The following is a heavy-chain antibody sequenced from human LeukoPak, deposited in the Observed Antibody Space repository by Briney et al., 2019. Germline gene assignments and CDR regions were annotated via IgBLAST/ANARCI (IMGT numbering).Heavy chain of an antibody. Sequence: GGSLRLSYAASGFTFSSYGMHWVRQAPGKGLEWVAFIRYDGSNKYYADSVKGRFTISRDNSKNTLYLQMNSLRAEDTAVYYCARALNTELDYGDYDAGDNYYYYGMDVWGQGTTVTVSS. D-gene: IGHD4-17*01. CDR2: IRYDGSNK. J-gene: IGHJ6*02. CDR3: ARALNTELDYGDYDAGDNYYYYGMDV. V-gene: IGHV3-30*02. CDR1: GFTFSSYG.